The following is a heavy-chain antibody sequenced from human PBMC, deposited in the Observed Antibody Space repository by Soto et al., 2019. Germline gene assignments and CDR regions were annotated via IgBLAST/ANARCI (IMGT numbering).Heavy chain of an antibody. J-gene: IGHJ6*03. V-gene: IGHV3-66*01. CDR3: AREGIAARTYYYYYMDV. D-gene: IGHD6-6*01. Sequence: EVQLVEPGGGLVQPGGSLRLSCAASGFTVSSNYMSWVRQAPGKGLEWVSVIYSGGSTYYADSVKGRFTISRDNSKNTLYLQMNSLRAEDTAVYYCAREGIAARTYYYYYMDVWGKGTTVTVSS. CDR1: GFTVSSNY. CDR2: IYSGGST.